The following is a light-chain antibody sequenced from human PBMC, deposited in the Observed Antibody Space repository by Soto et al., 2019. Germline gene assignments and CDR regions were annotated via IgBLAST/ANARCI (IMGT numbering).Light chain of an antibody. Sequence: DIQMTQSPSSLSASVGDTVTIPYQASEGIKSDLNWFQQTSGKAPRLLVYDASNLEPGVTSRFSGSGSGTDFTLTIRGLQPEDAATYYCQQYNNFPFTFGPGTKV. CDR2: DAS. J-gene: IGKJ3*01. CDR3: QQYNNFPFT. CDR1: EGIKSD. V-gene: IGKV1-33*01.